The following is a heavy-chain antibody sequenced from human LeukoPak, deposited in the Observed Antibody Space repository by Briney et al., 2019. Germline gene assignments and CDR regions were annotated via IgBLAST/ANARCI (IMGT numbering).Heavy chain of an antibody. CDR1: GFTFYNYA. CDR2: INWNSDSI. D-gene: IGHD3-22*01. CDR3: TKHASNYYDTTGYWDY. V-gene: IGHV3-9*01. J-gene: IGHJ4*02. Sequence: GGSLRLSCAASGFTFYNYALHWVRQAPGKGLEWVSSINWNSDSIDYADSVKGRFTISRDNTKNSLYLQMNSLRAEDTALYYCTKHASNYYDTTGYWDYWGQGTLVTVSS.